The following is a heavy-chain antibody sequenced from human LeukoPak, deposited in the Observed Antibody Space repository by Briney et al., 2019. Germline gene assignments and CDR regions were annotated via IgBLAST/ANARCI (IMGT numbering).Heavy chain of an antibody. J-gene: IGHJ4*02. CDR1: GGSISSGDYY. D-gene: IGHD2-21*02. CDR3: ARDQTEYFDY. Sequence: SETLSLTCTVSGGSISSGDYYWSWIRQPPGKGLEWIRYIYYSGSTYYNPSLKSRVTISVDTSKNQFSLKLSSVTAADTAVYYCARDQTEYFDYWGQGTLVTVSS. CDR2: IYYSGST. V-gene: IGHV4-30-4*08.